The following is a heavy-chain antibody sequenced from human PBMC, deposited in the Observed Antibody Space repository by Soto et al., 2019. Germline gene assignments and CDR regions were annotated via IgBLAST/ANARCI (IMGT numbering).Heavy chain of an antibody. Sequence: PVGSLRLSCAASGFTFSSYWMSWVRQAPGKGLEWVANIKQDGSEKYYVDSVKGRFTISRDNAKNSLYLQMNSLRAEDTAVYYCARVNYYYGSGSYAYYYGMDVWGQGTTVTVSS. CDR1: GFTFSSYW. V-gene: IGHV3-7*01. CDR2: IKQDGSEK. CDR3: ARVNYYYGSGSYAYYYGMDV. J-gene: IGHJ6*02. D-gene: IGHD3-10*01.